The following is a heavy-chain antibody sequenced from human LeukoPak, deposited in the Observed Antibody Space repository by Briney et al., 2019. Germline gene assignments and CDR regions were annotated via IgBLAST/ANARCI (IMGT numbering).Heavy chain of an antibody. CDR1: GFTFSAYS. J-gene: IGHJ4*02. D-gene: IGHD1-26*01. Sequence: GGALRLSCAATGFTFSAYSMNWVRQAPGKGLEWVSTISSNSDYIYYADSVKGRFAISRDNAMNSVSLQMNSLRAEDTAVYFCTRDLSARPPGGFDYWGQGILVTVSS. V-gene: IGHV3-21*06. CDR3: TRDLSARPPGGFDY. CDR2: ISSNSDYI.